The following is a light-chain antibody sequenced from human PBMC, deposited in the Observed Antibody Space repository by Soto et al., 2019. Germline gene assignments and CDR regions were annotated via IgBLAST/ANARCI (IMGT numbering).Light chain of an antibody. CDR2: LDSDGSH. J-gene: IGLJ2*01. CDR1: SGHSSYA. CDR3: QTWGTGINVV. V-gene: IGLV4-69*01. Sequence: QSVLTQSPSASASLGASVKLTCTLSSGHSSYAIAWQQQQPEKGPRYLMKLDSDGSHTKGDAIPDRFSGSSSGAERYLTISSLQSEDEADYYCQTWGTGINVVFGGGTKLTVL.